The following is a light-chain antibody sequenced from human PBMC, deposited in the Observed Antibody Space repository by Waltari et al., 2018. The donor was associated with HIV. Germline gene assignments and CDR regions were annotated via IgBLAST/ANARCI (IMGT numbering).Light chain of an antibody. V-gene: IGLV1-51*01. CDR2: DND. CDR1: SSNLATNY. Sequence: QSMLTQPPSVSAAPGQKVTIHCSGSSSNLATNYVSWYQHLPGAAPKLVIYDNDNRPSGIPDRFSGSKSGASATLVITGLQTGDEGDYYCGTWDSSLNAGVFGGGTKLTVL. CDR3: GTWDSSLNAGV. J-gene: IGLJ3*02.